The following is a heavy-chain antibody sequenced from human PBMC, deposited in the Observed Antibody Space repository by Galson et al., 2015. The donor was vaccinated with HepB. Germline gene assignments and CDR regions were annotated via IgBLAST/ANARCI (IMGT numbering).Heavy chain of an antibody. J-gene: IGHJ4*02. CDR1: GFTFSSYS. Sequence: SLRLSCAASGFTFSSYSMNWVRQAPGKGLEWVSAVTGNGDATYYADSVKGRFTISRDNSKNTLDLHMNSLGADDTAIYYCAKTLVGTWGFGSWGQGTLVTVSS. CDR3: AKTLVGTWGFGS. CDR2: VTGNGDAT. V-gene: IGHV3-23*01. D-gene: IGHD1-26*01.